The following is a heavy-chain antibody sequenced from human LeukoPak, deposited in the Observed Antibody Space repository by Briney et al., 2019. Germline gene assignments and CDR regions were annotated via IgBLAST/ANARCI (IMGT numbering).Heavy chain of an antibody. CDR2: INPNSGGT. J-gene: IGHJ5*02. Sequence: ASVKVSCKASGYTFTGYYMHWVRQAPGQGLGWMGWINPNSGGTNYAQKFQGRVTMTRDTSISTAYMELSRLRSDDTAVYYCARIYYYGSGIWGAYNWFDPWGQGTLVTVSS. CDR1: GYTFTGYY. CDR3: ARIYYYGSGIWGAYNWFDP. D-gene: IGHD3-10*01. V-gene: IGHV1-2*02.